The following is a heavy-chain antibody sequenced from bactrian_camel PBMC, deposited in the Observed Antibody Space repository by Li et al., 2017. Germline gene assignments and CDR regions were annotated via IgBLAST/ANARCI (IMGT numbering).Heavy chain of an antibody. CDR3: AATTQPRTGTFATILNQEKYQY. D-gene: IGHD4*01. Sequence: VQLVESGGGSVQAGGSLRLSCVASGYTSSSACKGWFRQVPGQEREGVALIDTVGGSTYYADSTKGRFTISHDYAKNTLYLQMTNLKSEDTAMYYCAATTQPRTGTFATILNQEKYQYWGQGTQVTVS. CDR2: IDTVGGST. J-gene: IGHJ4*01. V-gene: IGHV3S1*01. CDR1: GYTSSSAC.